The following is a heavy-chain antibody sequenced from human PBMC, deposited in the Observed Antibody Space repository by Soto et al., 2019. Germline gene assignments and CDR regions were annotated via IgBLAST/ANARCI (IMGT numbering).Heavy chain of an antibody. CDR2: ISSGSSTI. Sequence: PGGSLRLSCAASRFSFSSYSMTWVRQAPGKGLEWFSFISSGSSTIYYADSVKGQVTISADKSISTAYLQWSSLKASDTAMYYCARLPDYYGSGNYSDYWGQGTLVTVSS. CDR1: RFSFSSYS. CDR3: ARLPDYYGSGNYSDY. J-gene: IGHJ4*02. D-gene: IGHD3-10*01. V-gene: IGHV3-48*01.